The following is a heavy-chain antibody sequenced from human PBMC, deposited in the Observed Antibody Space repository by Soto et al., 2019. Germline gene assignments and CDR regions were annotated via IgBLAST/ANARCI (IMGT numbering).Heavy chain of an antibody. J-gene: IGHJ4*02. D-gene: IGHD2-2*01. CDR1: GFTFSSYG. CDR2: IWYDGSNK. CDR3: ARGKVPPYCSSTSCYGIDY. Sequence: GGSLRLSCAASGFTFSSYGMHWVRQAPGKGLEWVAVIWYDGSNKYYADSVKGRFTISRDNSKNTLYLQMNSLRAEDTAVYYCARGKVPPYCSSTSCYGIDYWGQGTLVTVSS. V-gene: IGHV3-33*01.